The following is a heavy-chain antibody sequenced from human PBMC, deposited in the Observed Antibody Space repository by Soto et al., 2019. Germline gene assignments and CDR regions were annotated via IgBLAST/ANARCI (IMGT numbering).Heavy chain of an antibody. CDR2: ISNDGSNK. Sequence: QVPLVESGGGVVQPGKSLRLSCAASGFTLNTYGMHWVRQAPGKGPEWVAVISNDGSNKYYADSVKGRFTISRDNSKNTLYLQMNSLRAEDTAVYYCANWNYPQSDWGQGTLVTVSS. J-gene: IGHJ4*02. CDR1: GFTLNTYG. V-gene: IGHV3-30*18. CDR3: ANWNYPQSD. D-gene: IGHD1-7*01.